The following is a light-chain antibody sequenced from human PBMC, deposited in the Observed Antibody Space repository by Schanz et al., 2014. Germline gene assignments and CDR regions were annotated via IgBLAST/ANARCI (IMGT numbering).Light chain of an antibody. CDR2: GAS. Sequence: EIVLTQSPATLSLSPGERATLSCRASQSVSSYLAWYQQKPGQAPRLLIYGASSRATGIPARFSGSGSGTYFTLSISSLQSEDFAVYYCQQYSEWPPLTFGQGTKVEIK. CDR3: QQYSEWPPLT. V-gene: IGKV3-15*01. CDR1: QSVSSY. J-gene: IGKJ1*01.